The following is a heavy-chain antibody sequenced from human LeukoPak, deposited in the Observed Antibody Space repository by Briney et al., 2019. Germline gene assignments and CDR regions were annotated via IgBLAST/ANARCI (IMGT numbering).Heavy chain of an antibody. V-gene: IGHV4-59*08. CDR2: VSSDGTT. Sequence: TSSQTLSLTCSVSGDSVTSSFWSWIRQPPGKGLEWIGYVSSDGTTNYTPSLRSRIIMSVDTAKNDISLNLTSVPAADMATYCCARLDCIVEGCYNDWGRGTLVTVPS. D-gene: IGHD2-15*01. CDR3: ARLDCIVEGCYND. J-gene: IGHJ4*02. CDR1: GDSVTSSF.